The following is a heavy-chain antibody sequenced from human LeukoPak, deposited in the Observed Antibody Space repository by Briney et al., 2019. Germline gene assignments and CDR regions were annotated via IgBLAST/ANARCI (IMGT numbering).Heavy chain of an antibody. J-gene: IGHJ4*02. D-gene: IGHD6-13*01. V-gene: IGHV4-61*02. CDR3: ARGVIAAGGNDFDY. CDR2: IYTSGST. Sequence: SETLSLTCTVSSGSISTSNYYWSWIRQPAGKGLEWIGRIYTSGSTNSNPSLKSRVTISVDTSKNQFSLKLSSVTAADTAIYYCARGVIAAGGNDFDYWGQGTLVTVSS. CDR1: SGSISTSNYY.